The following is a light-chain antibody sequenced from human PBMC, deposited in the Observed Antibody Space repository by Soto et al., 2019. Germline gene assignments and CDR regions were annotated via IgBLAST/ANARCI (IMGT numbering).Light chain of an antibody. CDR3: QSYDSSLTGSV. Sequence: QSVLTQPPSVSGAPGQRVTISCTGTSSNIGGGYDVHWYQQLPGTAPKLLIYGNANRPSGVPDRISGSKSGTSASLVITGLQSEDEADYYCQSYDSSLTGSVFGGGTKVTVL. J-gene: IGLJ3*02. V-gene: IGLV1-40*01. CDR1: SSNIGGGYD. CDR2: GNA.